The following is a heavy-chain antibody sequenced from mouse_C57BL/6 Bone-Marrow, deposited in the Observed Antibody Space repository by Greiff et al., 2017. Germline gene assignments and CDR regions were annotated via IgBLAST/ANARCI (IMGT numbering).Heavy chain of an antibody. CDR2: IWSGGST. V-gene: IGHV2-2*01. Sequence: VKLEESGPGLVQPSQSLSITCTVSGFSLTSYGVHWVRQSPGKGLEWLGVIWSGGSTDYNAAFISRLSISKDNSKRQIFFKMNSLQAYDTAIYYCCRKGDGISYPYAMDYWGQGTSVTVSS. CDR1: GFSLTSYG. CDR3: CRKGDGISYPYAMDY. D-gene: IGHD1-1*01. J-gene: IGHJ4*01.